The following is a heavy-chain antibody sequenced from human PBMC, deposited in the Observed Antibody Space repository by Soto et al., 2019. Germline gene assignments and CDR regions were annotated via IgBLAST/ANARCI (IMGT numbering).Heavy chain of an antibody. CDR3: ARHRGSSSNIDP. D-gene: IGHD6-13*01. V-gene: IGHV4-59*08. J-gene: IGHJ5*02. Sequence: PSETMSLTCTFSGVYISSYYLILIRQPPGKGLEWIGYIYYSGSTNYNPSLKSRVTISVDTSKNQFSLILSSVTAADTAVYYCARHRGSSSNIDPWGQGTLVTVSS. CDR2: IYYSGST. CDR1: GVYISSYY.